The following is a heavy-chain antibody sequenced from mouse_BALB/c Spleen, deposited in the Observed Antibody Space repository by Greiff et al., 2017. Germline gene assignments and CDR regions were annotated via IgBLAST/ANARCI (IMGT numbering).Heavy chain of an antibody. V-gene: IGHV5-6-5*01. J-gene: IGHJ2*01. CDR1: GFTFSSYA. Sequence: EVKLVESGGGLVKPGGSLKLSCAASGFTFSSYAMSWVRQTPEKRLEWVASISSGGSTYYPDSVKGRFTISRDNARNILYLQMSSLRSEDTAMYYCARGNYSSSGYYFDYWGQGTTLTVSS. D-gene: IGHD1-1*01. CDR2: ISSGGST. CDR3: ARGNYSSSGYYFDY.